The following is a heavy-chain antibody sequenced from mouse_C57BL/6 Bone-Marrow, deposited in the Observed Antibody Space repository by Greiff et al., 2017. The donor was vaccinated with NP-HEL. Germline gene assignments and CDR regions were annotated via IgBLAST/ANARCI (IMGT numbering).Heavy chain of an antibody. CDR1: GYSITSGYY. D-gene: IGHD1-1*01. V-gene: IGHV3-6*01. J-gene: IGHJ2*01. CDR3: ARRYDPDY. Sequence: EVQLQESGPGLVKPSQSLSLTCSVTGYSITSGYYWNWIRQFPGNKLEWMGYISYDGSNNYNPSLKNRISITRDTSKNQFFLKLNSVTTEDTATYYCARRYDPDYWGQGTTLTVSS. CDR2: ISYDGSN.